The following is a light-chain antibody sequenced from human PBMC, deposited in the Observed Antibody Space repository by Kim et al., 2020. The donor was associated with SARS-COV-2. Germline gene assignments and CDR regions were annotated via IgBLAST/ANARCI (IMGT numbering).Light chain of an antibody. J-gene: IGLJ1*01. Sequence: SYELTQPPSVSVSPGQTASITCSGDKLGDKYACWYQQKPGQSPVLVIYEDSNRPSGIPERFSGSNSGNTATLTISGTQAMDEADYYCQAWDRSTAWVFGT. CDR1: KLGDKY. CDR2: EDS. CDR3: QAWDRSTAWV. V-gene: IGLV3-1*01.